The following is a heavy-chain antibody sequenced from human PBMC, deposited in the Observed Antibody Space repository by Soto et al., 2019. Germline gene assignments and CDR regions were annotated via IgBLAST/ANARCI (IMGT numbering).Heavy chain of an antibody. D-gene: IGHD3-22*01. Sequence: EVQLVESGGGLVQPGGSLRLSCAASGFTFSSYSMNWVRQAPGKGLEWVSYISSSSSTIYYADSVKGRFTISRDNAKNSLYLQMNSVRAEDTAVYCCARGAYYYDSSGLSYWGQGTLVTVSS. J-gene: IGHJ4*02. CDR3: ARGAYYYDSSGLSY. CDR1: GFTFSSYS. CDR2: ISSSSSTI. V-gene: IGHV3-48*01.